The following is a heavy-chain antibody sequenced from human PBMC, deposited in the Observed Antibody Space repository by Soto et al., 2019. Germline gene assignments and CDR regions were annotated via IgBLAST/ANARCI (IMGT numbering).Heavy chain of an antibody. V-gene: IGHV3-74*03. J-gene: IGHJ4*02. CDR2: GNNDGTDT. CDR1: GFTFSNYW. Sequence: GGSLRLSCAASGFTFSNYWMYWVRQAPGKGLVWVSRGNNDGTDTTHADSVKGRFTISRDNAENTLYLEMNSLRAEDSAVYYCARDRIAPGYWGQGTLVTVSS. D-gene: IGHD6-13*01. CDR3: ARDRIAPGY.